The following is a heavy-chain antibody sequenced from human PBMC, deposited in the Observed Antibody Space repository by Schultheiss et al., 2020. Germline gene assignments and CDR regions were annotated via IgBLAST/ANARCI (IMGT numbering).Heavy chain of an antibody. D-gene: IGHD6-25*01. CDR2: ISAYNGNT. CDR3: ARAPVLAADYYYGMDV. V-gene: IGHV1-18*04. J-gene: IGHJ6*02. CDR1: GYLFTDYY. Sequence: ASVTVSCNASGYLFTDYYIHWVRQAPGQGLEWMGWISAYNGNTNYAQKLQGRVTITADESTSTAYMELSSLRSEDTAVYYCARAPVLAADYYYGMDVWGQGTTVTVSS.